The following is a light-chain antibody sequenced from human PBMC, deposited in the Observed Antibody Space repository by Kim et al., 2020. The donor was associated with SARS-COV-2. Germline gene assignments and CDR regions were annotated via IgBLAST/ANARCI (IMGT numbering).Light chain of an antibody. V-gene: IGLV1-51*01. CDR3: GTWDSSLSAAV. Sequence: GQKVTISCSGSSTNIGNNYLSWYQQLPGTAPKLLIYDNDKRPSGIPDRFSGSKSGTSATLGITGIQPGDEADYYCGTWDSSLSAAVFGGGTQLTVL. CDR1: STNIGNNY. CDR2: DND. J-gene: IGLJ2*01.